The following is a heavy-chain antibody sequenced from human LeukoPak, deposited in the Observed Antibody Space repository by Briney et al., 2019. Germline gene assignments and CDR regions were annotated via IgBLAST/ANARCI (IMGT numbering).Heavy chain of an antibody. CDR3: ARDSGYSYADDY. V-gene: IGHV3-48*02. J-gene: IGHJ4*02. D-gene: IGHD5-18*01. CDR2: ITFNSGTI. CDR1: GFTFRSYA. Sequence: PGGSLRLSCVASGFTFRSYAMQGVRPAPGKGREWVSYITFNSGTIFYADSVKGRFTISRDNAKDSLYLQMSSLRDEDTAVYYCARDSGYSYADDYWGQGTLVTVSS.